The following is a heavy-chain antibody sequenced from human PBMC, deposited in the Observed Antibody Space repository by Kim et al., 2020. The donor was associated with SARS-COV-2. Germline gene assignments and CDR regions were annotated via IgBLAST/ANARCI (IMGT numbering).Heavy chain of an antibody. D-gene: IGHD2-2*01. J-gene: IGHJ6*02. CDR1: GYTSTSYA. CDR3: ARDGLGYCSSTSCPYYYYYGMDV. V-gene: IGHV1-3*01. Sequence: ASVKVSCKASGYTSTSYAMHWVRQAPGQRLEWMGWINAGNGNTKYSQKFQGRVTITRDTSASTAYMELSSLRSEDTAVYYCARDGLGYCSSTSCPYYYYYGMDVWGQGTTVTVSS. CDR2: INAGNGNT.